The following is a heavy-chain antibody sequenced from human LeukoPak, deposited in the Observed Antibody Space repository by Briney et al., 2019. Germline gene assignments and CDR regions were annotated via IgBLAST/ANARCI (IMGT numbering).Heavy chain of an antibody. D-gene: IGHD2-15*01. CDR1: GFTFDDYA. Sequence: GGSLRLSCAASGFTFDDYAMHWVRQAPGKGLGWVSGISWNSGSIDYADSVKGRFTISRDNAKNSLYVQMNSLRAEDMALYYCVKGSCSGGSCCLDYWGQGTLVTVSS. J-gene: IGHJ4*02. CDR3: VKGSCSGGSCCLDY. V-gene: IGHV3-9*03. CDR2: ISWNSGSI.